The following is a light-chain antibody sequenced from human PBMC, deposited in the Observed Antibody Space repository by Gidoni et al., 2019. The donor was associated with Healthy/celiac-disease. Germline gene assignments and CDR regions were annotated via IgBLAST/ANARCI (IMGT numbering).Light chain of an antibody. CDR3: QQRSNWPPYT. V-gene: IGKV3-11*01. Sequence: VLTQSPPTLSLSPEGRATFSCRASQSVISYLAWYQQKPGQAPRLLIYDASNRSTAILARCSGSGSGTEVTLTISSLEPEDVVVYYCQQRSNWPPYTFGQGTKLEIK. CDR2: DAS. J-gene: IGKJ2*01. CDR1: QSVISY.